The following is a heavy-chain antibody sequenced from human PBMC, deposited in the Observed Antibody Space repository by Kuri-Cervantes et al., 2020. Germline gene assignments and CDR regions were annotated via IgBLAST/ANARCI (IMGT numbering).Heavy chain of an antibody. J-gene: IGHJ4*02. Sequence: GESLKISCAASGFTFSSYGMHWVRQAPGKGLGWVAVIWYDGSNKYYADSVKGRFTISRDNSKNTLYLQMNSLRAEDTAVYYCARDGSDGFGFDYWGQGTLVTVSS. CDR2: IWYDGSNK. CDR1: GFTFSSYG. V-gene: IGHV3-33*01. D-gene: IGHD3-16*01. CDR3: ARDGSDGFGFDY.